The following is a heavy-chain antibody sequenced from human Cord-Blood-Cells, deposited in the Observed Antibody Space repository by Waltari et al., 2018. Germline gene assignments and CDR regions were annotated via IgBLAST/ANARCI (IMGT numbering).Heavy chain of an antibody. V-gene: IGHV4-30-2*01. CDR3: ARFGDRSGSYYNYFDY. D-gene: IGHD3-10*01. Sequence: QLQLQESGSGLVKPSQTLSLTCAVSGGSISSGGYSWSWIRQPPGKGLEWIGYIYHSGSTYYNPSLKSRVTISVDRSKNQFSLKLSSVTAADTAVYYCARFGDRSGSYYNYFDYWGQGTLVTVSS. J-gene: IGHJ4*02. CDR2: IYHSGST. CDR1: GGSISSGGYS.